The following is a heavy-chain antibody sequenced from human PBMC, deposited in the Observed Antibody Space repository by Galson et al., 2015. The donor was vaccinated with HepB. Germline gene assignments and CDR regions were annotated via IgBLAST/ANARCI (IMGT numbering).Heavy chain of an antibody. Sequence: SVKVSCKASGYTFTSYGISWVRQAPGQGLEWMGWISAYNGNTNYAQKLQGRVTMTTDTSTSTAYMELRSLRSDDTAVYYCARSPYCTNGVCWARGNFDYWGQGTLVTVSS. D-gene: IGHD2-8*01. CDR1: GYTFTSYG. V-gene: IGHV1-18*01. CDR2: ISAYNGNT. J-gene: IGHJ4*02. CDR3: ARSPYCTNGVCWARGNFDY.